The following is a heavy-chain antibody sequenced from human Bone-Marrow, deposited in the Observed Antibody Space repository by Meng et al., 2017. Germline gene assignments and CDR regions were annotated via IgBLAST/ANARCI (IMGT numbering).Heavy chain of an antibody. D-gene: IGHD6-13*01. V-gene: IGHV3-64*01. Sequence: GASLKISYAASGSTFSSYAMHWVRQPPGKGLEYVSANSSNGGSTYYANSVKGRFTISRDNSKNTLYLQMGSMRAEEMAVYYCAKVPEGSWNLEGCFDIWGQGTMVTVSS. CDR2: NSSNGGST. CDR1: GSTFSSYA. J-gene: IGHJ3*02. CDR3: AKVPEGSWNLEGCFDI.